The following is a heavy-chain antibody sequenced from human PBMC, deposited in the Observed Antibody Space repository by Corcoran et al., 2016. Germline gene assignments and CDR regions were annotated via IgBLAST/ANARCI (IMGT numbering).Heavy chain of an antibody. D-gene: IGHD3-3*01. V-gene: IGHV1-46*01. CDR2: INPSGGST. J-gene: IGHJ6*02. Sequence: QVQLVQSGAEVKKPGASVKVSCKASGYTFTSYYMHWVRQAPGQGLEWMGIINPSGGSTSYAQKFQGRVTMTRDTSTSTVYMELSSLRSEDTTVYYCARDGEGNYDFWSGYLEYYYYYGMDVCGQGTTVTVSS. CDR1: GYTFTSYY. CDR3: ARDGEGNYDFWSGYLEYYYYYGMDV.